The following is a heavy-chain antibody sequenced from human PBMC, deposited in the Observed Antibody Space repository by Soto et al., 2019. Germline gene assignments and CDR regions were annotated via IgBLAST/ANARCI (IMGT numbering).Heavy chain of an antibody. Sequence: QTLSLTFVISGDSVSSSSVAWNGVRQSPSRGLEWLGRTYYRSRWYSDFAVSVRGRIVINADTSKNQFSLQLNSVTPEDTAVYFCARSEEDSDYYYYGLDVWGQGTTVTVSS. J-gene: IGHJ6*02. CDR1: GDSVSSSSVA. CDR3: ARSEEDSDYYYYGLDV. V-gene: IGHV6-1*01. D-gene: IGHD2-15*01. CDR2: TYYRSRWYS.